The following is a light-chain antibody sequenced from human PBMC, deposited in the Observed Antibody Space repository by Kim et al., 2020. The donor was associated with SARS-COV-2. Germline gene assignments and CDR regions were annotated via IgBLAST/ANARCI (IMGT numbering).Light chain of an antibody. J-gene: IGLJ1*01. CDR2: QDN. Sequence: TACNPGSGYNLWYKSFSWSQPTPGLSPVVVIYQDNQRPSGIPGRFSGSNSGNTATLTISGTQAMDEADYYCQAWDSSTHNYVFGAGTKVTVL. V-gene: IGLV3-1*01. CDR3: QAWDSSTHNYV. CDR1: NLWYKS.